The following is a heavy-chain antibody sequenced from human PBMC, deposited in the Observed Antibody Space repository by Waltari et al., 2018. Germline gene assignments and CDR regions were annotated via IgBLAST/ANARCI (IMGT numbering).Heavy chain of an antibody. CDR1: GGSFSGYY. CDR3: ARSYGSGSFSWFDP. CDR2: INPSGST. Sequence: QVQLQQWGAGLLKPSETLSLTCAVYGGSFSGYYWSWIRQPPGKGLEWIGEINPSGSTNYSPSLKRRVTISLDTSKNQFSLKLSSVTAADTAVYYCARSYGSGSFSWFDPWGQGTLVSVSS. J-gene: IGHJ5*02. D-gene: IGHD3-10*01. V-gene: IGHV4-34*01.